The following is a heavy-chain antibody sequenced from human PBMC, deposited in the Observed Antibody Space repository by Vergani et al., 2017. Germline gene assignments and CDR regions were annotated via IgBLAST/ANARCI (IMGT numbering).Heavy chain of an antibody. CDR1: GGSISGTNW. V-gene: IGHV4-4*03. Sequence: QVQLQESGPGLVKPPGTLSLTCAVSGGSISGTNWWSWVRQSPGKGLEWIGEIYHSGSPNYNPSLKSRVTISVDKSKNQSSLKLRCVTAADTAVYYCASNGYYCLDYWVRGTLVTVSS. CDR3: ASNGYYCLDY. CDR2: IYHSGSP. J-gene: IGHJ4*02. D-gene: IGHD3-22*01.